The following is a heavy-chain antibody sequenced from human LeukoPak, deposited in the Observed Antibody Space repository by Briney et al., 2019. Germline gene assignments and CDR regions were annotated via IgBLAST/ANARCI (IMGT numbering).Heavy chain of an antibody. CDR2: MNPNSGNT. V-gene: IGHV1-8*03. D-gene: IGHD3-10*01. Sequence: ASVKVYCKASGYTFTNYDINWVRQATGQGLEWMGWMNPNSGNTGYGQKFQGRVTITRNTSISTAYMELSGLRSEDTAVYYCARGGWFGEFPYYMDVWGKGTTVTVSS. CDR1: GYTFTNYD. CDR3: ARGGWFGEFPYYMDV. J-gene: IGHJ6*03.